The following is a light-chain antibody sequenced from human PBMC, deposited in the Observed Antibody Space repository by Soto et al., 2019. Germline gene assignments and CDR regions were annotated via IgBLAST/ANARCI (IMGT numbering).Light chain of an antibody. V-gene: IGKV1-5*03. CDR2: KAS. CDR1: QNIDTW. J-gene: IGKJ1*01. Sequence: DIQMTQSPATLAASVGDRVSITCRASQNIDTWLAWYQQKAGKAPNLLIYKASRLESGVPSRFSGSGSGTEFTVTISSLQPEDFGSYYCQEYRNDYGTFGQGTKVEMK. CDR3: QEYRNDYGT.